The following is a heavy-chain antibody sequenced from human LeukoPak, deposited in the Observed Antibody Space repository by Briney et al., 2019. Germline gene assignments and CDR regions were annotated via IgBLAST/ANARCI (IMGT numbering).Heavy chain of an antibody. CDR2: INTNTGNP. V-gene: IGHV7-4-1*02. Sequence: GASVKVSCKASGYTFTSYAMNWVRQAPGQGLEWMGWINTNTGNPTYAQGFTGRFVFSLDTSVSTAYLQISSLKAEDTAVYYCARGGSWVPSIGGIDFDYWGQGTLVTVSS. CDR1: GYTFTSYA. CDR3: ARGGSWVPSIGGIDFDY. J-gene: IGHJ4*02. D-gene: IGHD3-3*02.